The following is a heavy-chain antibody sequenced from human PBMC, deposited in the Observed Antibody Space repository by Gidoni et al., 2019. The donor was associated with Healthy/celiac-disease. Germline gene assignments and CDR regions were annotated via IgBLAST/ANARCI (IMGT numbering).Heavy chain of an antibody. V-gene: IGHV1-69*06. CDR1: GGTFSSYA. D-gene: IGHD3-10*01. J-gene: IGHJ4*02. Sequence: QVQLVQSGAEVKKPGSSVKVSCKASGGTFSSYAISWVRQAPGQGLEWMGGIIPIFGTANYAQKFQGRVTITADKSTSTAYMELSSLRSEDTAVYYCARGLPTMVRGVIITGTSFDYWGQGTLVTVSS. CDR3: ARGLPTMVRGVIITGTSFDY. CDR2: IIPIFGTA.